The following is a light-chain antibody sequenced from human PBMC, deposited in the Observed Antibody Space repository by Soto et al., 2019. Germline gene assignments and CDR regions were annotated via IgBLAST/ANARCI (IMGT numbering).Light chain of an antibody. CDR1: SSDVGYYNL. Sequence: QSALTQPASVSGSPGQSITISCTGTSSDVGYYNLVSWFQQHPGKAPKLMIYEGSKRPAGVSDRFSGSKSGNTASLTISGLQSEDEADYHRCSYAESRTLVFGGGTKLTVL. V-gene: IGLV2-23*01. CDR2: EGS. J-gene: IGLJ2*01. CDR3: CSYAESRTLV.